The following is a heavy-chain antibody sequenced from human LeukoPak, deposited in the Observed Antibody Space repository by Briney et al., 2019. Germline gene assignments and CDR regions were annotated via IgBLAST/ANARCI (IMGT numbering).Heavy chain of an antibody. CDR1: GFTFDDYA. CDR3: AKERAVAGLNDY. V-gene: IGHV3-9*01. J-gene: IGHJ4*02. Sequence: GGSLRLSCAASGFTFDDYAMHWVRQAPGKGLEWVSGISWNSGSIGYADSVKGRFTISRDNAKNSLYLQMNSLRAEDTAVYYCAKERAVAGLNDYWGQGTLVTVSS. D-gene: IGHD6-19*01. CDR2: ISWNSGSI.